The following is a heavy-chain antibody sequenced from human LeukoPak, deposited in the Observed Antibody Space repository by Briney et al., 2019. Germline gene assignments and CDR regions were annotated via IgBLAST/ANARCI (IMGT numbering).Heavy chain of an antibody. Sequence: PGGSLRLSCAASGFTVSSNYMSWVRQAPGKGLEWVSVIYSGGSTYYADSVKGRFTISRDNSKNTLYLQMNSLRAEDTAVYYCASRLVRFLEWASYYYMDVWGKGTTVTVFS. D-gene: IGHD3-3*01. J-gene: IGHJ6*03. V-gene: IGHV3-53*01. CDR2: IYSGGST. CDR3: ASRLVRFLEWASYYYMDV. CDR1: GFTVSSNY.